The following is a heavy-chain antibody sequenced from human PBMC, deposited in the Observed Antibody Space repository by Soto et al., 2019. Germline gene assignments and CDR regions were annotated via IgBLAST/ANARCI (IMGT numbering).Heavy chain of an antibody. CDR3: AHMRAANFDY. CDR1: GVSLSTGGVG. Sequence: QITLKESGPTLVKPTQTLTLTCNVSGVSLSTGGVGVGWISQPPGKALEWLALIYWDDDQRSSPSLKSRLTITKDTSKNQVVLTITNMAPEDTATYYCAHMRAANFDYRGQGTLVSVSS. D-gene: IGHD2-15*01. J-gene: IGHJ4*02. V-gene: IGHV2-5*02. CDR2: IYWDDDQ.